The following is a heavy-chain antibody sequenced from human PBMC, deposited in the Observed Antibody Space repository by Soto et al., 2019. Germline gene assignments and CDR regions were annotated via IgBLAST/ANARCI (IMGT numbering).Heavy chain of an antibody. D-gene: IGHD3-10*01. Sequence: QVQLQESGPGLVKPSETLSLTCTVSGGSISSYYWSWMRQPPGKGLEWIGYIYYSGSTNYNPSLKSRVTISVDTSKNQFSLKLRSVTAADTAVYYCARAPRGNYGYPSYFDYWGQGTLVTVSS. CDR2: IYYSGST. CDR1: GGSISSYY. J-gene: IGHJ4*02. CDR3: ARAPRGNYGYPSYFDY. V-gene: IGHV4-59*01.